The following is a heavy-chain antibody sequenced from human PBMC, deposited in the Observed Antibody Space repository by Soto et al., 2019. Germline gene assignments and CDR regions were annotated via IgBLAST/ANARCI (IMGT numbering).Heavy chain of an antibody. Sequence: EVQLVESGGGLVKPGGSLRLSCAASGFTFTSYSMNWVRQAPGKELEWVSCISTSSGYIYYADSVKGRFTTSRDNAKNSLYLQMNSLRVEDTAVYYCARKGYGEYGGMDVWGQGTMVTVSS. CDR3: ARKGYGEYGGMDV. D-gene: IGHD4-17*01. CDR1: GFTFTSYS. J-gene: IGHJ6*02. CDR2: ISTSSGYI. V-gene: IGHV3-21*01.